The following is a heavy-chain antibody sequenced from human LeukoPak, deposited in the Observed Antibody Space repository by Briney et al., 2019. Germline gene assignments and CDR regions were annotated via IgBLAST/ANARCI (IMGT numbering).Heavy chain of an antibody. J-gene: IGHJ5*02. CDR3: ARAKVPMIVVVISDNWFDP. D-gene: IGHD3-22*01. Sequence: ASVKVSCKASGYTFTGYYMHWVRRAPGQGLEWMGWINPNSGGTNYAQKFQGRVTMTRDTSISTAYMELSRLRSDDTAVYYCARAKVPMIVVVISDNWFDPWGQGTPVTVSS. V-gene: IGHV1-2*02. CDR2: INPNSGGT. CDR1: GYTFTGYY.